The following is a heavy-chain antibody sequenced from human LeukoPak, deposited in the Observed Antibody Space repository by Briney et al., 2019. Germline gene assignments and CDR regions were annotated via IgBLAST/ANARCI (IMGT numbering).Heavy chain of an antibody. D-gene: IGHD5-24*01. CDR3: AKDMGDGYNRKVLFDY. Sequence: GRSLRLSCAASGFTFDDYAMHWVRQAPGKGLEWVSGISWNSGSIGYADSVKGRFTISRDNAKNSLYLQMNSLRAEDTALYYCAKDMGDGYNRKVLFDYWGQGTLVTVSS. CDR2: ISWNSGSI. V-gene: IGHV3-9*01. J-gene: IGHJ4*02. CDR1: GFTFDDYA.